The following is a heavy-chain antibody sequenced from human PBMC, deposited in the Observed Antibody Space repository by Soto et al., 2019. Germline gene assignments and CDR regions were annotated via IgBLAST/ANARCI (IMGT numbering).Heavy chain of an antibody. Sequence: SETLSLTCTVSGGSISSYYWSWIRQPPGKGLEWIGYIYYSGSTNYNPSLKSRVTISVDTSKNQFSLKLSSVTAADTAVYYCARFSSSWYTNWFDPWGQGTLVTVSS. D-gene: IGHD6-13*01. V-gene: IGHV4-59*01. CDR1: GGSISSYY. CDR2: IYYSGST. J-gene: IGHJ5*02. CDR3: ARFSSSWYTNWFDP.